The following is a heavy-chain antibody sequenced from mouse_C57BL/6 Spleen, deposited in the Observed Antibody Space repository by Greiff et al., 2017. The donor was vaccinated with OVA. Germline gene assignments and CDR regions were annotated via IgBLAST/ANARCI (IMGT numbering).Heavy chain of an antibody. CDR2: ISSGSSTI. Sequence: EVQRVESGGGLVKPGGSLKLSCAASGFTFSDYGMHWVRQAPEKGLEWVAYISSGSSTIYYADTVKGRFTISRDNAKNTLFLQMTSLRSEDTAMYYCARAHYYGGFAYWGQGTLVTVSA. CDR1: GFTFSDYG. V-gene: IGHV5-17*01. J-gene: IGHJ3*01. D-gene: IGHD1-2*01. CDR3: ARAHYYGGFAY.